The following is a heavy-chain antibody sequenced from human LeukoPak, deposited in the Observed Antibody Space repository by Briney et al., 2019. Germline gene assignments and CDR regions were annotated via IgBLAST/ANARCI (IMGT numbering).Heavy chain of an antibody. CDR1: GFTFSSYW. J-gene: IGHJ4*02. V-gene: IGHV3-7*03. CDR3: ARGGDYFDY. CDR2: IDPDGSHQ. Sequence: GGSLRLSCVASGFTFSSYWATWVRQAPGKGLEWVANIDPDGSHQYYVDSVKGRFTISKDNAKNSLYLQMNSLRAEDTAVYYCARGGDYFDYWGQGTLVTVSS.